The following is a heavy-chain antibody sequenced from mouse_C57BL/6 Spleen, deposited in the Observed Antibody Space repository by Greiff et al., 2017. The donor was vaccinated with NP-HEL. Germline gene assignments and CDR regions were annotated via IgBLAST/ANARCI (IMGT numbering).Heavy chain of an antibody. CDR2: IYPGSGST. CDR3: ARSDYDDGWYFDV. V-gene: IGHV1-55*01. Sequence: QVQLQQPGAELVKPGASVKMSCKASGYTFTSYWITWVKQRPGQGLEWIGDIYPGSGSTNYNEKFKSKATLTVDTSSSTAYMQLSSLTSEDTAVYYCARSDYDDGWYFDVWGTGTTVTVSS. J-gene: IGHJ1*03. CDR1: GYTFTSYW. D-gene: IGHD2-4*01.